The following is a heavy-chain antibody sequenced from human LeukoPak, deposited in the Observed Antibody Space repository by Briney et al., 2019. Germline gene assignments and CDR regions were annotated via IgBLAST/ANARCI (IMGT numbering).Heavy chain of an antibody. CDR2: INPSSGGT. J-gene: IGHJ4*02. CDR1: GYTFSDYF. V-gene: IGHV1-2*02. Sequence: ASVKVSCKASGYTFSDYFMRWVRQAPGQGLEWMGWINPSSGGTKYAQKFQGRVTMTRDTSITTVYMELSSLRSDDTALYYCARALYSNNWYGFDYWGQGTLVTVSS. CDR3: ARALYSNNWYGFDY. D-gene: IGHD6-13*01.